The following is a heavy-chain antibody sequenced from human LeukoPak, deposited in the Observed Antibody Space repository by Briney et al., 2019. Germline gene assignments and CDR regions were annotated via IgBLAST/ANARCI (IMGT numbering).Heavy chain of an antibody. J-gene: IGHJ4*02. V-gene: IGHV3-48*04. CDR1: GFTFSTYS. Sequence: PGGSLRLSCAASGFTFSTYSMNWVRQAPGKGLEWVSYISSSSSTKYYADSVKGRFTISRDNAKSSLDLEMNSLRAEDTAVYYCARAMSTFRGVRNYFDSWGQGTLVTVSS. CDR3: ARAMSTFRGVRNYFDS. CDR2: ISSSSSTK. D-gene: IGHD3-16*01.